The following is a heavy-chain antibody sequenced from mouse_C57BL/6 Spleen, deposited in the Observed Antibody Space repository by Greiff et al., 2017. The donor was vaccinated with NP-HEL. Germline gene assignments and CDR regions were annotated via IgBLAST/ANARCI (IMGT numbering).Heavy chain of an antibody. D-gene: IGHD2-10*02. V-gene: IGHV1-39*01. CDR2: INPNYGTN. Sequence: EVQLQQSGPELVKPGASVKISCKASGYSFTDYNMNWVKQSNGKSLEWIGVINPNYGTNSYNQKFKGKATLTVDQSSSTAYMQLNSLTSEDSAVYYCARGGYGNYFWYFDVWGTGTTVTVSS. CDR1: GYSFTDYN. CDR3: ARGGYGNYFWYFDV. J-gene: IGHJ1*03.